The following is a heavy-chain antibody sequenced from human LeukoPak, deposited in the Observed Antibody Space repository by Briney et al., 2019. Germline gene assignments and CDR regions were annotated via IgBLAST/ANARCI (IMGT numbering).Heavy chain of an antibody. D-gene: IGHD1-1*01. CDR2: IWYDGSNK. V-gene: IGHV3-33*01. CDR3: ARDANWNSANIDY. J-gene: IGHJ4*02. CDR1: GFTFSSYG. Sequence: GGSLRLSCAASGFTFSSYGMHWVRQAPGKGLEWVAVIWYDGSNKYYADSVKGRFTTSRDNSKNTLYLQMNSLRAEDTAVYYCARDANWNSANIDYWGQGTLVTVSS.